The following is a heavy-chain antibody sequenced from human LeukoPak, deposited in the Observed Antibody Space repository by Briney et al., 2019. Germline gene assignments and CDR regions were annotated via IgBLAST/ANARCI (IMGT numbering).Heavy chain of an antibody. J-gene: IGHJ4*02. CDR1: GFTFNSYG. V-gene: IGHV3-48*04. CDR2: ISSGGHTI. CDR3: ARDSMPYYFDY. Sequence: GGSLRLSCAASGFTFNSYGMHWVRQAPGKGLEWVSYISSGGHTIYYADSVKGRFTTSRDNAKNSLFLQMNSLRVEDTAVYYCARDSMPYYFDYWGQGTLVTVSS. D-gene: IGHD2/OR15-2a*01.